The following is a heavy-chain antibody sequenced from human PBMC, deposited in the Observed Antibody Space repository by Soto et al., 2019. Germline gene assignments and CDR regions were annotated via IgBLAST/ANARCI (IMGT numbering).Heavy chain of an antibody. V-gene: IGHV3-23*01. CDR3: AKPRDILHDYGDYSYYFDY. CDR1: GFTFSSDA. J-gene: IGHJ4*02. D-gene: IGHD4-17*01. CDR2: ISGSGGST. Sequence: PGGSLRLSCAASGFTFSSDAMSWVRQAPGPGLEWVSAISGSGGSTYYADAVKGRFTISRDNSKNTLYLQMNSLRAEDTAVYYCAKPRDILHDYGDYSYYFDYWGQGTLVTVSS.